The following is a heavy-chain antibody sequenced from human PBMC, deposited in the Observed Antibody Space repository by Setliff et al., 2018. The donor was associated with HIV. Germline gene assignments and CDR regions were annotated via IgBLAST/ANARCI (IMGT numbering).Heavy chain of an antibody. CDR2: ISGSGGNT. Sequence: GGSLRLSCAVSGFTFTNYAMSWVRQAPGKGLQWVSTISGSGGNTNYADSVKGRFTVSRDNSKNTLYLQMNSLRPEGTALYYCAKCGGTCWHNFFGPWGQGTLVTVSS. D-gene: IGHD2-15*01. CDR1: GFTFTNYA. J-gene: IGHJ5*02. V-gene: IGHV3-23*01. CDR3: AKCGGTCWHNFFGP.